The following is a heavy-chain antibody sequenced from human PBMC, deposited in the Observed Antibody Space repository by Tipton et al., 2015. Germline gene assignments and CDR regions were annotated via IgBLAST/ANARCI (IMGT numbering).Heavy chain of an antibody. V-gene: IGHV4-59*02. J-gene: IGHJ6*02. CDR1: GGSVSSYY. D-gene: IGHD2-15*01. CDR2: IHYTGST. CDR3: ARDTSGGESYYFYYGMGV. Sequence: TLSLTCTVSGGSVSSYYWSWIRQPPGKGLEWIGYIHYTGSTNYNPSLRSRVTILVDTSKNQFSLKLSSVTAADTAVYYCARDTSGGESYYFYYGMGVWGQGSTVTVSS.